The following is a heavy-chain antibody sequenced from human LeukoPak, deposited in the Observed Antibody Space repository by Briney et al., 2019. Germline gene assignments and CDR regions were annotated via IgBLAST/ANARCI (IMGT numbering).Heavy chain of an antibody. D-gene: IGHD6-13*01. V-gene: IGHV1-3*04. CDR2: INTGNGNT. CDR3: ARRSSTWSFDY. CDR1: GYTFSSFA. Sequence: ASVKVSCKASGYTFSSFAIHWVRQAPGQRLEWMGWINTGNGNTKYSQKFQGRFTITRDTSASTAYMELSSLRSEDTAVYYCARRSSTWSFDYWGQGTLVTVSS. J-gene: IGHJ4*02.